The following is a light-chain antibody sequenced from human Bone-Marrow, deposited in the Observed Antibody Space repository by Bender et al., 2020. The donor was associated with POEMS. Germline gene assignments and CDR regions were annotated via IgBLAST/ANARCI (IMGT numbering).Light chain of an antibody. CDR1: KLGDKY. CDR3: QAWDSNTVA. CDR2: QDI. Sequence: SYELTQPPLVSVSPGQAASITCSGDKLGDKYASWYQHKPGQSPVLVIYQDINRPSGIPERFSGSTSGYTATLTISGTQPMDEADYYCQAWDSNTVAFGGGTKLTVL. J-gene: IGLJ3*02. V-gene: IGLV3-1*01.